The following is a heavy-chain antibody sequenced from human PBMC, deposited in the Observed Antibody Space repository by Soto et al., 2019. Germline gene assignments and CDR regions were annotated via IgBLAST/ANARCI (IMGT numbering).Heavy chain of an antibody. CDR2: ISYDGSNK. Sequence: QVQLVESGGGVVQPGRSLRLSCAASGFTFSSYAMHWVRQAPGKGLEWVAVISYDGSNKYYADSVKGRFTISRDNSNNTLYLQMNSLRAEDTAVYYCARPGEGSGPLGGWFDPWGQGTLVTVSS. J-gene: IGHJ5*02. CDR1: GFTFSSYA. V-gene: IGHV3-30-3*01. CDR3: ARPGEGSGPLGGWFDP. D-gene: IGHD3-10*01.